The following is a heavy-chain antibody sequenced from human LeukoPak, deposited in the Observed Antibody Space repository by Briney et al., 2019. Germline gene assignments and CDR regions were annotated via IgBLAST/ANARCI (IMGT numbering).Heavy chain of an antibody. CDR2: IYYSGST. J-gene: IGHJ4*02. CDR3: ARDIGGATVY. V-gene: IGHV4-59*01. Sequence: PSETLSLTCTVSGGSISSYYWSWIRQPPGKGLEWIGYIYYSGSTNYNPSLKSRVTISVDTSKNQFSLKLSSVTAADTAVYYCARDIGGATVYWGQGTLVTVSS. CDR1: GGSISSYY. D-gene: IGHD1-26*01.